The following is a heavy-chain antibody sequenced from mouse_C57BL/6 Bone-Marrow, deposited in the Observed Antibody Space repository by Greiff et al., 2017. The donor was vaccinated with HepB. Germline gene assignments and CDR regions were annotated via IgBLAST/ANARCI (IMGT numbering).Heavy chain of an antibody. J-gene: IGHJ3*01. CDR3: QRLRLLAY. Sequence: VQLQQPGAELVKPGASVKLSCKASGYTFTSYWMQWVKQRPGQGLEWIGEIDPSDSYTNYNQKFKGKATLTVDTSSSTAYMQLISLTSEDSAVYYCQRLRLLAYWGQGTLVTVSA. V-gene: IGHV1-50*01. D-gene: IGHD3-2*02. CDR1: GYTFTSYW. CDR2: IDPSDSYT.